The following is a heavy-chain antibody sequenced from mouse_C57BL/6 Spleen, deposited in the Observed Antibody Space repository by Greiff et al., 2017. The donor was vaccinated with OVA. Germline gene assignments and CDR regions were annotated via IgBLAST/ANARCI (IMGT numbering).Heavy chain of an antibody. J-gene: IGHJ3*01. Sequence: VQLQQSGAELARPGASVKMSCKASGYTFTSYTMHWVKQRPGQGLEWIGYINPSSGYTKYNQKFKDKATLTADKSSSTAYMQLSSLTSEDSAVYYCARPYDGFWFAYWGQGTLVTVSA. D-gene: IGHD2-3*01. V-gene: IGHV1-4*01. CDR3: ARPYDGFWFAY. CDR1: GYTFTSYT. CDR2: INPSSGYT.